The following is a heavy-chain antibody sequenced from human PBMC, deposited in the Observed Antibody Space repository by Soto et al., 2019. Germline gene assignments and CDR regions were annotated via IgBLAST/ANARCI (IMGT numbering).Heavy chain of an antibody. J-gene: IGHJ4*02. D-gene: IGHD1-26*01. Sequence: EVPLLESGGGLVQPGGSLRLSCAASGFTFSSYAMRWVRQAPVSGLEWVSAIRGSXDRTYYXXXXXXXXTXXRDNYKTTXXXXMXXXXAEDTAVYYCARRGSGSYYDYWGQGTLVTVSS. V-gene: IGHV3-23*01. CDR1: GFTFSSYA. CDR3: ARRGSGSYYDY. CDR2: IRGSXDRT.